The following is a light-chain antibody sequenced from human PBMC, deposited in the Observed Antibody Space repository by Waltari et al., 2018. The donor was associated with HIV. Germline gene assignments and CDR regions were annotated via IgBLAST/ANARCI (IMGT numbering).Light chain of an antibody. CDR3: NSRDSSGNHWV. CDR2: GKN. V-gene: IGLV3-19*01. CDR1: SPRSSY. Sequence: SSELTQDPAVSVALGQTVRIPCQGDSPRSSYESWYQQKPGQAPVLVIYGKNNRPSGIPDRFSGSSSGNTASLTITGAQAEDEADYYCNSRDSSGNHWVFGGGTKLTVL. J-gene: IGLJ3*02.